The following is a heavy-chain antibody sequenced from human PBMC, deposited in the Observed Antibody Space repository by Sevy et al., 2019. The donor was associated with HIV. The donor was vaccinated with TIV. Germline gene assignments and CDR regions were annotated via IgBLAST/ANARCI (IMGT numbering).Heavy chain of an antibody. J-gene: IGHJ6*02. CDR2: IWYDGSNK. D-gene: IGHD3-10*01. CDR1: GFTFSSYG. Sequence: GGSLRLSCAASGFTFSSYGMHWVRQAPGKGLEWVAVIWYDGSNKYYANSVKGRFTIPRDNSKNTLYLQMNSLRAEDTAVYYCARGDPAMVRGVIYYYGMDVWGQGTTVTVSS. V-gene: IGHV3-33*01. CDR3: ARGDPAMVRGVIYYYGMDV.